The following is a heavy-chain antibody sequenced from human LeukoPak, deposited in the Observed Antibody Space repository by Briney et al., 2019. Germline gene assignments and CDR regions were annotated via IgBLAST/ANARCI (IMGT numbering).Heavy chain of an antibody. CDR2: ISYDGSNK. D-gene: IGHD3-10*01. Sequence: GGSLRLSCAASGFTFSSYGMHWVRRAPGKRLEWVAVISYDGSNKYYADSVKGRFTISRDNSKNTLYLQMNSLRAEDTAVYYCAKGRPYPAVGSSHLDYWGQGTLVTVSS. CDR3: AKGRPYPAVGSSHLDY. CDR1: GFTFSSYG. J-gene: IGHJ4*02. V-gene: IGHV3-30*18.